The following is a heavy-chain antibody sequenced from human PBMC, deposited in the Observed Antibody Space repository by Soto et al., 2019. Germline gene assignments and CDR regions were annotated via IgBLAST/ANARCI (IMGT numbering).Heavy chain of an antibody. CDR2: IKTTSEGGTT. J-gene: IGHJ6*02. CDR1: GLTISNAW. V-gene: IGHV3-15*07. CDR3: TTGSVEGV. Sequence: EVQLVESGGGLIYTGGSLRLSCAASGLTISNAWTNWVRQAPGKGLELVGRIKTTSEGGTTDYAAAVKGRFTVSRDDSKNTLYLQMNCLKTGDTAVYYCTTGSVEGVWGQGTMVAVSS.